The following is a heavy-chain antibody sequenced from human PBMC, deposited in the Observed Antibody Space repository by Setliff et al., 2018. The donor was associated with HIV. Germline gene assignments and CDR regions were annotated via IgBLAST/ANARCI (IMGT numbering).Heavy chain of an antibody. D-gene: IGHD3-22*01. V-gene: IGHV4-34*01. J-gene: IGHJ4*02. CDR1: GGSFSGYY. CDR2: INHSGRT. Sequence: PSETLSLTCAVYGGSFSGYYWSWIRQPPGKGLEWIGEINHSGRTNYNPSLKSRVTISVDTSKNQFSLKLSSVTAADTAVYYCARGWYYYDSSGTFDYWGQGTLVTVSS. CDR3: ARGWYYYDSSGTFDY.